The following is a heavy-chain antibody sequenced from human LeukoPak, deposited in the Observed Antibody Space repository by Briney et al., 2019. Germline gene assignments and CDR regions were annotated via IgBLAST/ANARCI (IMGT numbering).Heavy chain of an antibody. CDR1: GFTFSTYA. J-gene: IGHJ5*02. D-gene: IGHD3-3*01. CDR3: AKDLVFGEA. V-gene: IGHV3-23*01. CDR2: INGGAGST. Sequence: GGSLRLSCVASGFTFSTYAMRWGRRAPAKGLEGGSGINGGAGSTYYAGSVKGRFTVSGDNSKNTLYLQMNSLRVEDTAVYYCAKDLVFGEAWGQGTVVTVSS.